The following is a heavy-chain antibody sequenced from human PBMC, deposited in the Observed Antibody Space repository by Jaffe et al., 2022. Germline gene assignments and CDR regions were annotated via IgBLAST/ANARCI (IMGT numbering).Heavy chain of an antibody. CDR3: ATELTMVQGVIITLDDAFDI. D-gene: IGHD3-10*01. V-gene: IGHV1-24*01. J-gene: IGHJ3*02. CDR1: GYTLTELS. Sequence: QVQLVQSGAEVKKPGASVKVSCKVSGYTLTELSMHWVRQAPGKGLEWMGGFDPEDGETIYAQKFQGRVTMTEDTSTDTAYMELSSLRSEDTAVYYCATELTMVQGVIITLDDAFDIWGQGTMVTVSS. CDR2: FDPEDGET.